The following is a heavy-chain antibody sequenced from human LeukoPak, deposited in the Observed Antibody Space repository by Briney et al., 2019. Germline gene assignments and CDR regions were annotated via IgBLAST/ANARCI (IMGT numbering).Heavy chain of an antibody. Sequence: GASVKVSCKASGYTFTNYGISWVRQAPGQGLECMGWISPDNGNTNYAQKLQGRVNMTTDTSASTAYMELRSLRSDDTALYYCARGGSWNDAFDIWGQGTMVTVSS. J-gene: IGHJ3*02. CDR2: ISPDNGNT. CDR3: ARGGSWNDAFDI. CDR1: GYTFTNYG. D-gene: IGHD1-1*01. V-gene: IGHV1-18*01.